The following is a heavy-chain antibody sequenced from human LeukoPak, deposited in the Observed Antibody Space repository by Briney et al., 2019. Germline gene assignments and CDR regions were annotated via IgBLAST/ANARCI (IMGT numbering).Heavy chain of an antibody. CDR1: GFTVSSNY. V-gene: IGHV3-53*01. J-gene: IGHJ3*02. Sequence: GGSLRLSCAASGFTVSSNYMSWVRQAPGKGLEWVSVIYSGGSTYYADSVKGRFTISRDNSKNTLYLQTNSLRAEDTAVYYCARDYGDYVRGAFDIWGQGTMVTVSS. CDR2: IYSGGST. CDR3: ARDYGDYVRGAFDI. D-gene: IGHD4-17*01.